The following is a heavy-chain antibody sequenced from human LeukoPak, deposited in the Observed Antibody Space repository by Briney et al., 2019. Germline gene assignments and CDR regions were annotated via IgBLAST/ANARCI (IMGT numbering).Heavy chain of an antibody. Sequence: TSETLSLTCTVSGGSISSSSYYWGWIRQPPGKGLEWIGSIYYSGSTYYNPSLKSRVTISVNKSKNQFSLKLSSVTAADTAVYYCARHETHTVTFDYWGQGTLVTVSS. J-gene: IGHJ4*02. CDR3: ARHETHTVTFDY. D-gene: IGHD4-11*01. V-gene: IGHV4-39*01. CDR1: GGSISSSSYY. CDR2: IYYSGST.